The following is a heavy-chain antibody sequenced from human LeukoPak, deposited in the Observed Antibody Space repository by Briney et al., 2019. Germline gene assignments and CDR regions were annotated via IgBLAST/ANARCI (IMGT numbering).Heavy chain of an antibody. CDR2: INPNSGGT. D-gene: IGHD3-22*01. CDR1: GYTFTGYY. V-gene: IGHV1-2*06. J-gene: IGHJ3*02. CDR3: ARVGYYDSSGYSYDAFDI. Sequence: AXXKVSCKASGYTFTGYYMHWVRQAPGQGLEWMGRINPNSGGTNYAQKFQGRVTMTRDTSISTAYMELSRLRSDDTAVYYCARVGYYDSSGYSYDAFDIWGQGTMVTVPS.